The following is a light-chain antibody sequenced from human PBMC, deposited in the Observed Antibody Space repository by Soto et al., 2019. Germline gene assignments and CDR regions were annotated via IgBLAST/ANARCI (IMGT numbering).Light chain of an antibody. CDR3: QQYNNWPFT. CDR1: QSVSSN. J-gene: IGKJ3*01. CDR2: GAS. Sequence: DRVMTQSPATLSVSPGERATLSCRASQSVSSNLAWYQQKPGQAPRLLIYGASTRATGIPARFSGSGSGTEFTLTISSLQSGDFAVYYCQQYNNWPFTFGPGTKVDIK. V-gene: IGKV3-15*01.